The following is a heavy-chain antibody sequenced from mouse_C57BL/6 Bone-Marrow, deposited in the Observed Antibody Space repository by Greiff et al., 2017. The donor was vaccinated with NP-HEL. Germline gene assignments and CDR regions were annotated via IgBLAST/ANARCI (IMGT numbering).Heavy chain of an antibody. CDR1: GYTFTNYW. J-gene: IGHJ2*01. D-gene: IGHD2-2*01. CDR2: IYPGGGYT. Sequence: VQLQESGAELVRPGTSVKMSCKASGYTFTNYWIGWAKQRPGHGLEWIGDIYPGGGYTNYNEKFKGKATLTADKSSSTAYMQFSSLTSEDSAIYYCARSGYDGNSFDNWGQGTPLTDSS. V-gene: IGHV1-63*01. CDR3: ARSGYDGNSFDN.